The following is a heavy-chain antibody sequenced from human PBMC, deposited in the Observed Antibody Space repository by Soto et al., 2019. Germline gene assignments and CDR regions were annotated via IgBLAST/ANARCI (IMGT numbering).Heavy chain of an antibody. CDR2: INAGNGNT. CDR3: ARDPNDSSAYYHHYYYGMDV. J-gene: IGHJ6*02. CDR1: GYTFTSYG. D-gene: IGHD3-22*01. Sequence: GASVKVSCKASGYTFTSYGIHWVRQAPGQRLEWTGWINAGNGNTKYSEKFQGRVTITRDTSASTAYLELSSLRSEDTAAYYCARDPNDSSAYYHHYYYGMDVWGQGTTVTVSS. V-gene: IGHV1-3*01.